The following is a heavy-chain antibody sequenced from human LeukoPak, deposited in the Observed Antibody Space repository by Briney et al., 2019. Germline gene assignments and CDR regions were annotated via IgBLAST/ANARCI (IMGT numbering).Heavy chain of an antibody. J-gene: IGHJ5*02. V-gene: IGHV4-39*01. CDR1: GGSINSNNYY. CDR2: IYYSGST. CDR3: ARGRLGVNWFDP. Sequence: PSETLSLTCTVSGGSINSNNYYWGWIRQPPGKGLEWIGSIYYSGSTYYNPSLKSRVTISVDTSKNQFSLKLSSVTAADTAVYFCARGRLGVNWFDPWGQGTLVTVSS. D-gene: IGHD7-27*01.